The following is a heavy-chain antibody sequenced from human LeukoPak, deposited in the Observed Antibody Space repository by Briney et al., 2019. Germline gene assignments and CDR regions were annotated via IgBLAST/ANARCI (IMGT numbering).Heavy chain of an antibody. CDR3: AKDGARGAAKYYFDY. CDR2: IASDERDK. J-gene: IGHJ4*02. D-gene: IGHD6-13*01. Sequence: GGSLRLSCAASGFTFNTYGMHWVRQAPGKGLEWVAVIASDERDKKYADSVKGRFTITRDNSKNTLYLQMNSLRAEDTAVYYCAKDGARGAAKYYFDYWGQGTLVTVSS. V-gene: IGHV3-30*18. CDR1: GFTFNTYG.